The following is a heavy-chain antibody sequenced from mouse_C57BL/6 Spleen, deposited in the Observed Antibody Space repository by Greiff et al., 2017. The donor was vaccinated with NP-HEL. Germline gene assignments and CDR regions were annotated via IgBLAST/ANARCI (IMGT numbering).Heavy chain of an antibody. D-gene: IGHD2-2*01. Sequence: EVQGVESGEGLVKPGGSLKLSCAASGFTFSSYAMSWVRQTPEKRLEWVAYISSGGDYIYYADTVKGRFTISRDNARNTLYLQMSSLKSEDTAMYYCTRAGYDGPWFAYWGQGTLVTVSA. V-gene: IGHV5-9-1*02. CDR1: GFTFSSYA. J-gene: IGHJ3*01. CDR3: TRAGYDGPWFAY. CDR2: ISSGGDYI.